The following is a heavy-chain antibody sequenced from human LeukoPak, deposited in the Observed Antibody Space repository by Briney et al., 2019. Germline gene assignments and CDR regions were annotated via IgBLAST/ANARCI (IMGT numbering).Heavy chain of an antibody. CDR1: GGTFSSYA. Sequence: SVKVSCKAWGGTFSSYAISWVRQAPGQGLEWMGGIIPIFGTANYAQKFQGRVTITADESTSTAYMELSSLRSEDTAVYYCARDCSGGSCRYYYGMDVWGQGTTVTVSS. D-gene: IGHD2-15*01. CDR3: ARDCSGGSCRYYYGMDV. CDR2: IIPIFGTA. V-gene: IGHV1-69*01. J-gene: IGHJ6*02.